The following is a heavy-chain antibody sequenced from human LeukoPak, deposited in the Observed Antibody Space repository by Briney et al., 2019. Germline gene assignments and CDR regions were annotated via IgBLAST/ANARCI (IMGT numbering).Heavy chain of an antibody. CDR1: GFTFSSYG. CDR3: ARGGEY. D-gene: IGHD3-10*01. V-gene: IGHV3-33*01. Sequence: PGGSLRLSCAASGFTFSSYGMHWVRQAPGKGLEWVAVIWYDGSNKYYADSVKGRFTISRDNARNSLYLQMDGLRVDDTAVYYCARGGEYWGQGTLVTVSS. J-gene: IGHJ4*02. CDR2: IWYDGSNK.